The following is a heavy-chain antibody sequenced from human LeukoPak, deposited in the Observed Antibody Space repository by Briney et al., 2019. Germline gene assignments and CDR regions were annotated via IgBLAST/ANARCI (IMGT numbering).Heavy chain of an antibody. J-gene: IGHJ4*02. CDR1: GFTFSSYA. CDR3: AKDLSITMIVVVITKGPFDY. Sequence: GGSLRLSCAASGFTFSSYAMSWVRQAPGKGLEWVSAIGGSGGSTYYADSVKGRFTISRDNSKNTLYLQMNSLRAEDTAVYYCAKDLSITMIVVVITKGPFDYWGQGTLVTVSS. CDR2: IGGSGGST. D-gene: IGHD3-22*01. V-gene: IGHV3-23*01.